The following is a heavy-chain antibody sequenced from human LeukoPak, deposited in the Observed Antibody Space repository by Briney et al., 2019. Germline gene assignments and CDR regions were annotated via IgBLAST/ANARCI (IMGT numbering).Heavy chain of an antibody. J-gene: IGHJ4*02. CDR2: ISGGGVSI. CDR1: GFTFSSYA. Sequence: PGGPLRLSCAASGFTFSSYAMSWVRQAPGMGLEWVSGISGGGVSIYYADSVKGRFTISRDNSKNTLYLQMNSLRAEDTAGYYCAREGSGWFSDYWGQGTLVTVSS. V-gene: IGHV3-23*01. D-gene: IGHD6-19*01. CDR3: AREGSGWFSDY.